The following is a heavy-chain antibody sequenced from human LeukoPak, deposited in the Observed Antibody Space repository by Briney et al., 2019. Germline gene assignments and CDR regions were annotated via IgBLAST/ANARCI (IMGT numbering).Heavy chain of an antibody. CDR3: ARQVVAVAGTGYFDY. Sequence: PETASLTCTVSGGSIRSSSYYWGRIRQPPGKGLEWIGSIYYSGSTYYNASLKSRGTISVDTSKNQFSLKLNSVTAADTAVYFCARQVVAVAGTGYFDYWGPGNMVTVSS. J-gene: IGHJ4*02. V-gene: IGHV4-39*01. CDR1: GGSIRSSSYY. CDR2: IYYSGST. D-gene: IGHD6-19*01.